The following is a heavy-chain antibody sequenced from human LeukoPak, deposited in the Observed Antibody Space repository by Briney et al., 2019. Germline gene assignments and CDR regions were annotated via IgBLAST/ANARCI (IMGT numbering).Heavy chain of an antibody. Sequence: GGSLRLSCAASGFTFSSYSMNWVRQAPGKGLEWVSYISSSSSTIYYADSVKGRFTISRDNAKNSLYLQMNSLRAEDTAVYYCAREENYYDSSGYSAYDAFDIWGQGTMVTVSS. D-gene: IGHD3-22*01. CDR1: GFTFSSYS. J-gene: IGHJ3*02. CDR2: ISSSSSTI. CDR3: AREENYYDSSGYSAYDAFDI. V-gene: IGHV3-48*01.